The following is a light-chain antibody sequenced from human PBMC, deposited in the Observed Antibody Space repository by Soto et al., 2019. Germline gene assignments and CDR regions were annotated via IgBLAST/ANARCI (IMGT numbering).Light chain of an antibody. CDR1: QSVSSSY. V-gene: IGKV3-20*01. Sequence: VWWSSPRSKKFSPGERGTLSCRASQSVSSSYLAWYQQNPGQAPRLLIYGASSRATGIPDRFSGSGSGTDFTLTISRLEPEGFAVYYWEQAFRLRTFG. CDR3: EQAFRLRT. J-gene: IGKJ2*02. CDR2: GAS.